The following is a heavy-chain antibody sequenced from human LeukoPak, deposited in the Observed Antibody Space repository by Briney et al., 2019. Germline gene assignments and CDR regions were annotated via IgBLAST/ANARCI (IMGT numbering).Heavy chain of an antibody. Sequence: SETLSLTCAVYGGSFSGYYWSWIRQPPGKGLEWVWEINHSGSTNYYPSLKRRGIISVDTSKNQFSLKLSAVTAADTDVYYCARTGGGDCSGSSCQNFDYWGQGTLVTVSS. J-gene: IGHJ4*02. D-gene: IGHD2-15*01. CDR3: ARTGGGDCSGSSCQNFDY. V-gene: IGHV4-34*01. CDR2: INHSGST. CDR1: GGSFSGYY.